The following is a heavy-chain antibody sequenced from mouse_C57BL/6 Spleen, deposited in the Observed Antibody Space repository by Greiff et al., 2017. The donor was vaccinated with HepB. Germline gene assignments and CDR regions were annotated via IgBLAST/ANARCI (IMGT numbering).Heavy chain of an antibody. CDR2: INPNYGTT. CDR1: GYSFTDYN. V-gene: IGHV1-39*01. J-gene: IGHJ3*01. Sequence: EVQGVESGPELVKPGASVKISCKASGYSFTDYNMNWVKQSNGKSLEWIGVINPNYGTTSYNQKFKGKATLTVDQSSSTAYMQLNSLTSEDSAVYYWAIGRNYDGSREGAWFAYWGQGTLVTVAA. D-gene: IGHD1-1*01. CDR3: AIGRNYDGSREGAWFAY.